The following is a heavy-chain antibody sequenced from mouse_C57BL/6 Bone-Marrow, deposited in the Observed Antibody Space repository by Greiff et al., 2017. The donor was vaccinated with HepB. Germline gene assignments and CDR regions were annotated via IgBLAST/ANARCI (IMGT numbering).Heavy chain of an antibody. CDR3: ARRVITTKYFDV. CDR1: GFTFSSYT. Sequence: DVHLVESGGGLVKPGGSLKLSCAASGFTFSSYTMSWVRQTPEKRLEWVATISGGGGNTYYPDSVKGRFTISRDNAKNTLYLQMSSLRSEDTALYYCARRVITTKYFDVWGTGTTVTVSS. CDR2: ISGGGGNT. D-gene: IGHD1-1*01. J-gene: IGHJ1*03. V-gene: IGHV5-9*01.